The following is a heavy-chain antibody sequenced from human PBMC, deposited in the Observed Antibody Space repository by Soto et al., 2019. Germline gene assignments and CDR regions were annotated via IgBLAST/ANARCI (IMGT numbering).Heavy chain of an antibody. J-gene: IGHJ4*02. D-gene: IGHD3-22*01. CDR1: GGSISSSNW. V-gene: IGHV4-4*02. CDR2: IYHSGST. CDR3: ASGNQYYYDSSVYYRDY. Sequence: QVQLQESGPGLVKPSGTLSLTCAVSGGSISSSNWWSWVRQPPGKGLEWIGEIYHSGSTNYNPSLKSRVTISVDKSKNQFSLKLSSVTAADTAVYYCASGNQYYYDSSVYYRDYWGQGTLVTVSS.